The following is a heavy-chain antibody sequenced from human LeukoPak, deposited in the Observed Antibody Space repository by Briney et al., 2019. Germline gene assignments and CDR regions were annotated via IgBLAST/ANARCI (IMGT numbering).Heavy chain of an antibody. V-gene: IGHV3-7*01. D-gene: IGHD6-13*01. CDR3: ARDLGAAAAGSIAFDI. J-gene: IGHJ3*02. Sequence: QTGGSLRLSCAASGFTFSSYWMSWVRQAPGKGLEWVANIKQDGSEKSYVDSVKGRFTISRDNAKNSLYLQMNSLRAEDTAVYYCARDLGAAAAGSIAFDIWGQGAMVTVSS. CDR2: IKQDGSEK. CDR1: GFTFSSYW.